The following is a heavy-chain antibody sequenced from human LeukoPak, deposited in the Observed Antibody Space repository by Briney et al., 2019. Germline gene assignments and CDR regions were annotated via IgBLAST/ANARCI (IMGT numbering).Heavy chain of an antibody. CDR3: ASPLTRSGWYDAFDI. D-gene: IGHD6-19*01. CDR2: ISSNGGST. V-gene: IGHV3-64*01. CDR1: GFTFSSYV. Sequence: GGSLRLSCAASGFTFSSYVMHWVRQAPGKGLEYVSVISSNGGSTYYANSVKGRFTISRDNSKNTLYLQMGSLRAEDMAVYYCASPLTRSGWYDAFDIWGQGTMVTVSS. J-gene: IGHJ3*02.